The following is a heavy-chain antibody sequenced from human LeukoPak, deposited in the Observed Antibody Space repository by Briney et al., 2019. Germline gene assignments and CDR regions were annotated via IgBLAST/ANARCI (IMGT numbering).Heavy chain of an antibody. Sequence: PGGSLRLLCAASGFTFRSYGMHWVRQAPGKGLEWMAFIRYDGSDEDYADSVKGRFTISRDNSKNTLYLHMNSLRAEDTAVYYCAKASRYDYVWGSYPLYYYYMDVWGKGTTVTISS. D-gene: IGHD3-16*02. V-gene: IGHV3-30*02. CDR1: GFTFRSYG. CDR3: AKASRYDYVWGSYPLYYYYMDV. CDR2: IRYDGSDE. J-gene: IGHJ6*03.